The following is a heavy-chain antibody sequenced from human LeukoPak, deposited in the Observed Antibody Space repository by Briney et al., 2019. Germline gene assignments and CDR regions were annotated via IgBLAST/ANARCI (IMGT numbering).Heavy chain of an antibody. CDR3: ARGPPNWGYDY. V-gene: IGHV1-8*01. CDR2: MSPNSGDT. Sequence: AASVKVSCTASGYTFTNYDFNWVRQATGQRPEWMGWMSPNSGDTGYAQKFQDRVTMTRNTSVSTAYMELSSLRSDDTAVYYCARGPPNWGYDYWGPGTLVTASS. J-gene: IGHJ4*02. CDR1: GYTFTNYD. D-gene: IGHD7-27*01.